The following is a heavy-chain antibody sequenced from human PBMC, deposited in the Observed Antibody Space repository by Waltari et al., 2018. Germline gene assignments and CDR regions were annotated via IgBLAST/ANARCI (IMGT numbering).Heavy chain of an antibody. D-gene: IGHD3-10*01. Sequence: EEQLLESGGGLVQPGDSLRLSCAGSGFRFSNYWMNWVRQAPGKGLVWVVRISDDETSISYADSVKGRFTISRDNAKNTVDLQMKRLRVEDTAVYYCARLAPRTYRSPVPGRHYYYGMDVWGQGTTVTVSS. CDR2: ISDDETSI. V-gene: IGHV3-74*01. J-gene: IGHJ6*02. CDR1: GFRFSNYW. CDR3: ARLAPRTYRSPVPGRHYYYGMDV.